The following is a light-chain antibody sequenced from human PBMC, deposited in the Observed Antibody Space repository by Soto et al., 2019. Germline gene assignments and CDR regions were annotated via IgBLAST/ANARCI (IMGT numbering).Light chain of an antibody. Sequence: DLPLTQSPSFLSASVGDRVTITCRASQGISSSLAWYQQKPGRAPELLIYVAATLQSGVPSRCSGSGSATEFTRTISSLQPEDFATYYWQQFNSFPLSFGGGTKVEIK. CDR2: VAA. CDR3: QQFNSFPLS. CDR1: QGISSS. J-gene: IGKJ4*01. V-gene: IGKV1-9*01.